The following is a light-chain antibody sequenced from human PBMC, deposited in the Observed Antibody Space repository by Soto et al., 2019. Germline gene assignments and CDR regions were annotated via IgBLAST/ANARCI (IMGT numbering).Light chain of an antibody. CDR3: QQYNTYWT. V-gene: IGKV1-5*03. CDR2: KAS. Sequence: DIQMTQSPSTLSASVGDRVNITCRASQSISSWLAWYQPKPGKAPKLLIYKASSLESGVPSRFGGSGSGTEFTLTISSLQPEDFATYYCQQYNTYWTFGQGTKVEIK. CDR1: QSISSW. J-gene: IGKJ1*01.